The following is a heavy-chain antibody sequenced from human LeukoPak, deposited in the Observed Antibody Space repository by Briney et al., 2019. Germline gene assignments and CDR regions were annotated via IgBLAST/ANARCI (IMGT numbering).Heavy chain of an antibody. Sequence: ASVTVSCKASGYTFTSYGISWVRHAPGQGLEWKGWISAYNGNTNYAQKLQGRVTMTTDTSTSTAYMELRSLRSDDTAVYYCARDRFPGKAAAGQNLNNWFDPWGQGTLVTVSS. J-gene: IGHJ5*02. CDR1: GYTFTSYG. D-gene: IGHD6-13*01. V-gene: IGHV1-18*01. CDR3: ARDRFPGKAAAGQNLNNWFDP. CDR2: ISAYNGNT.